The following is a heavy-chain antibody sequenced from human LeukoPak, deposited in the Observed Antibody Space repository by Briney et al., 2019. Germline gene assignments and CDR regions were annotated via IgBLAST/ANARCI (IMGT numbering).Heavy chain of an antibody. J-gene: IGHJ4*02. CDR3: ARGNYDFWSGYLYYFDY. CDR1: GRSFSGYY. Sequence: SETLSLTCAVYGRSFSGYYWSWIRQPPGKGLEWIGEINHSGSTNYNPSLKSRVTISVDTSKNQFSLKLSSVTAADTAVYYCARGNYDFWSGYLYYFDYWGQGTLVTVSS. D-gene: IGHD3-3*01. V-gene: IGHV4-34*01. CDR2: INHSGST.